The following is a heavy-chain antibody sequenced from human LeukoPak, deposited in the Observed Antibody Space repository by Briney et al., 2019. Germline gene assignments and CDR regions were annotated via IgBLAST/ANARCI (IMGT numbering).Heavy chain of an antibody. CDR1: GDSVSSNSAA. CDR3: ARHRADHGMDV. V-gene: IGHV6-1*01. CDR2: TYYRCKWYN. Sequence: SQTLSLSCAISGDSVSSNSAAWNWIRQYPSRGLEWLGRTYYRCKWYNEYAVSVKSRISIKTDTSKNQFSLQLNSVPPEDTAVYHCARHRADHGMDVWGQGTTVTVSS. J-gene: IGHJ6*02. D-gene: IGHD6-25*01.